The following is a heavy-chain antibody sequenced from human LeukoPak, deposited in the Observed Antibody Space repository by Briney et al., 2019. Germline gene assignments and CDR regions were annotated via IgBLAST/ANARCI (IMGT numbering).Heavy chain of an antibody. CDR3: ARGYSSSWHHYYYYMDV. CDR1: GFTFSSYS. J-gene: IGHJ6*03. V-gene: IGHV3-21*01. D-gene: IGHD6-13*01. Sequence: GGSLRLSCAASGFTFSSYSMNWVRQAPGKGLEWVSSISSSSSYIYYADSVKGRFTISRDNAKNSLYLQMNSLRAEDTAVYYCARGYSSSWHHYYYYMDVWGKGTTVTISS. CDR2: ISSSSSYI.